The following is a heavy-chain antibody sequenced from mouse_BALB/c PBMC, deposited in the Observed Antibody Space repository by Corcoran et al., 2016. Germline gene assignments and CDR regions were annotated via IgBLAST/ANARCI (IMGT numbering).Heavy chain of an antibody. CDR1: GYSFTDYI. V-gene: IGHV1-39*01. Sequence: EIQLQQTGPELVKPGASVKISCKASGYSFTDYIMLWVKQSHGKSLEWIGNINPYYGSTSYNLKFKGKATLTVDKSSSTAYMQLNSLTSEDSAVYYCARGYEIHWDFDVWGAGTTVTVSS. CDR2: INPYYGST. J-gene: IGHJ1*01. D-gene: IGHD2-3*01. CDR3: ARGYEIHWDFDV.